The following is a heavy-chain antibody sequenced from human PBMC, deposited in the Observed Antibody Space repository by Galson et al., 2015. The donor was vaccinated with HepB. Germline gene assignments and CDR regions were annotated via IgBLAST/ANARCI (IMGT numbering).Heavy chain of an antibody. Sequence: SVKVSCKASGYTLNTYTMHWVRQAPGQSLEWVGWIDTVNGRTKYSRKFQGRVTVARDPSANTASMELTSLTSEDTAIYYCARAPRIPLGGLMQPLTEWGLGTLVIVSS. V-gene: IGHV1-3*04. CDR1: GYTLNTYT. D-gene: IGHD2-2*02. J-gene: IGHJ4*02. CDR2: IDTVNGRT. CDR3: ARAPRIPLGGLMQPLTE.